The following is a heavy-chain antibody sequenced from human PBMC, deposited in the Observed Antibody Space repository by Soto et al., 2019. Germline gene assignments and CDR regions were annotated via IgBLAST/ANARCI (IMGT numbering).Heavy chain of an antibody. V-gene: IGHV4-34*01. CDR2: INHSGST. Sequence: SETLSLTCAVYGGSFSGYYWSWIRQPPGKGLEWIGEINHSGSTNYNPSLKSRVIISVDTSKNQFSLKLSSVTAADTAVYYCARGHKQSGSRGLDYWGQGTLVTVSS. D-gene: IGHD1-26*01. CDR1: GGSFSGYY. J-gene: IGHJ4*02. CDR3: ARGHKQSGSRGLDY.